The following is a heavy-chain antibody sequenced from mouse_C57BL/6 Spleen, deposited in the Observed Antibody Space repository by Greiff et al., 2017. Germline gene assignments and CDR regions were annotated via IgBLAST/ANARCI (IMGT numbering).Heavy chain of an antibody. J-gene: IGHJ4*01. CDR1: GFTFSDYG. Sequence: EVKLVESGGGLVKPGGSLKLSCAASGFTFSDYGMHWVRQAPEKGLEWVAYISSGSSTIYYADTVKGRFTISRDNAKNTLFLQMTILRSEDTAMDYCARIDGNYVDYAMDYWGQGTSVTVSS. CDR3: ARIDGNYVDYAMDY. CDR2: ISSGSSTI. D-gene: IGHD2-1*01. V-gene: IGHV5-17*01.